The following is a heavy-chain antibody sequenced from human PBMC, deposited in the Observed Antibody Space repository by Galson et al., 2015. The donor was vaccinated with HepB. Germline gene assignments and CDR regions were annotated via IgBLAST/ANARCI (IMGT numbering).Heavy chain of an antibody. CDR2: IIPSFGTV. D-gene: IGHD3-22*01. Sequence: SVKVSCKASGDTFSKYGISWVRQAPGQGLEWVGGIIPSFGTVNYAQKFQGRVTITADESKSTAYMELRSLRSEDTAVFYCARDVHDSSGYYSVGYWGQGTLVTVSS. CDR3: ARDVHDSSGYYSVGY. V-gene: IGHV1-69*13. J-gene: IGHJ4*02. CDR1: GDTFSKYG.